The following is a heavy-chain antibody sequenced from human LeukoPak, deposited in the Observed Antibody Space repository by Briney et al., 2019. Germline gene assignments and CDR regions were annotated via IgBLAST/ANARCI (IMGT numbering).Heavy chain of an antibody. CDR2: IYSSGDT. V-gene: IGHV4-4*07. Sequence: SETLFLTCSVSGGSITGYYWTWIRQPAGKGLEWIGRIYSSGDTNYNASLKSRVTMSVDTSKNQFSLKLSSVTAADTAGYYCPREGDTRPIPQNALDIWGQGTMVTVSS. D-gene: IGHD3-22*01. J-gene: IGHJ3*02. CDR3: PREGDTRPIPQNALDI. CDR1: GGSITGYY.